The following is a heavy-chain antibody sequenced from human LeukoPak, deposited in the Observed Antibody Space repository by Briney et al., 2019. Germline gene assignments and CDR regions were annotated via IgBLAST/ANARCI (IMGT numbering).Heavy chain of an antibody. CDR3: ARGPSLRVVVPAAIGYFDY. CDR1: GGSIGSYY. J-gene: IGHJ4*02. V-gene: IGHV4-59*08. CDR2: IDYSGST. D-gene: IGHD2-2*02. Sequence: SETLSLTCTISGGSIGSYYWTWIRQPPGKGLEWIGYIDYSGSTNYNPSFKSRVTMSVDTSKNQFSLKLSSMTAADTAVYYCARGPSLRVVVPAAIGYFDYWGQGTLVTVSS.